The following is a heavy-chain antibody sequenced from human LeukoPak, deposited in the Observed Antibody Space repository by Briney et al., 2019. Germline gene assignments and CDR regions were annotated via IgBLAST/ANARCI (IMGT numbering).Heavy chain of an antibody. V-gene: IGHV4-34*01. D-gene: IGHD5-18*01. CDR2: INHSGST. CDR3: AGGYSYGWTTFDY. Sequence: SETLSLTCALYGGSFSGYYWSWIRQPPVKGLEWIGEINHSGSTNYSPSLKSRVTISVDTSKNQFSLKLSSVTAADTAVYYCAGGYSYGWTTFDYWGQGTLVTVSS. J-gene: IGHJ4*02. CDR1: GGSFSGYY.